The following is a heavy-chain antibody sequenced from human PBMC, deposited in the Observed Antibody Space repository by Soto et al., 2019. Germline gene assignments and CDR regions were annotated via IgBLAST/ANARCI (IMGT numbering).Heavy chain of an antibody. CDR1: GGSISSSSYY. D-gene: IGHD3-22*01. J-gene: IGHJ4*02. V-gene: IGHV4-39*01. CDR3: ARYFREDNYYDSSGYLYYFDY. CDR2: IYYSGST. Sequence: PSETLSLTCTVSGGSISSSSYYWGWIRQPPGKGLEWIGSIYYSGSTYYNPSLKSRVTISVDTSKNQFSLKLSSVTAADTAVYYCARYFREDNYYDSSGYLYYFDYWGQGTLVTVSS.